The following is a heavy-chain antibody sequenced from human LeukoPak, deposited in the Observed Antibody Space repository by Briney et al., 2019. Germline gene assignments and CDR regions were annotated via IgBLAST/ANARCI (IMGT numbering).Heavy chain of an antibody. D-gene: IGHD6-6*01. CDR2: ISSNGGST. V-gene: IGHV3-64D*06. CDR3: VERDSSSGHYYYGMDV. Sequence: GGSLRLSCSASGFTFSSYAMHWVRQAPGKGLEYVSAISSNGGSTYYADSVKGRFTISRDNSKNTLYLQMSSLRAEDTAVYYCVERDSSSGHYYYGMDVWGQGTTVTVSS. J-gene: IGHJ6*02. CDR1: GFTFSSYA.